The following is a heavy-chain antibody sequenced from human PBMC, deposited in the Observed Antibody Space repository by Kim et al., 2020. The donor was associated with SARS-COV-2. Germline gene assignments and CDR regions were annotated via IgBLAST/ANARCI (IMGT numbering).Heavy chain of an antibody. Sequence: GGSLRLSCAASGFTFSSYGMHWVRQAPGKGLEWVAVIWYDGSNKYYADSVKGRFTISRDNSKNTLYLQMNSLRAEDTAVYYCARDPAAAAGAYYYYGMDVWGQGTTVTVSS. CDR2: IWYDGSNK. D-gene: IGHD6-13*01. CDR1: GFTFSSYG. V-gene: IGHV3-33*01. J-gene: IGHJ6*02. CDR3: ARDPAAAAGAYYYYGMDV.